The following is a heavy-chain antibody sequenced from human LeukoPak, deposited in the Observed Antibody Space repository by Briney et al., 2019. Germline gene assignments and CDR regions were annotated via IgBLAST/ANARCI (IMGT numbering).Heavy chain of an antibody. CDR2: IYTSGST. V-gene: IGHV4-4*09. D-gene: IGHD3-3*01. Sequence: SETLSLTCTVSGGSISSYYWSWIRQPPGKGLEWIGYIYTSGSTNHNPSLKSRVTISVDTSKNQFSLKLSSVTAADTAVYYCARLLGVSTNYPCFDYWGQGTLVTVSS. CDR3: ARLLGVSTNYPCFDY. CDR1: GGSISSYY. J-gene: IGHJ4*02.